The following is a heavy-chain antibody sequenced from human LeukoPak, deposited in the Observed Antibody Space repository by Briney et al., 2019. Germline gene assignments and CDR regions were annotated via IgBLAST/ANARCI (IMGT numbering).Heavy chain of an antibody. CDR3: ARLSGSWAFDV. CDR2: IYPGGSDT. D-gene: IGHD1-26*01. CDR1: GYSFSSYW. Sequence: GESLKISCKGSGYSFSSYWIAWVRQMPGKGLEWMGIIYPGGSDTRFSPSFQGQVTISADKSISTAYLQWSSLKASDSAIYYCARLSGSWAFDVWGQGTVVTVSS. J-gene: IGHJ3*01. V-gene: IGHV5-51*01.